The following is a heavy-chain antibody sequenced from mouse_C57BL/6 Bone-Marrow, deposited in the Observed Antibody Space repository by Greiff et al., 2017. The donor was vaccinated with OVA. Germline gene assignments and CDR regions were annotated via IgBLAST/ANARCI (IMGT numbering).Heavy chain of an antibody. CDR3: ARDAGGSLDY. V-gene: IGHV7-1*01. CDR2: SRNKANDYTT. CDR1: GFTFSDFY. J-gene: IGHJ2*01. Sequence: EVQVVESGGGLVQSGRSLRLSCATSGFTFSDFYMEWVRQAPGKGLEWIAASRNKANDYTTGYSASVKGRFIVSRDTSQSILYLQMNALRAEDTAIYYCARDAGGSLDYWGQGTTLTVSS. D-gene: IGHD1-1*01.